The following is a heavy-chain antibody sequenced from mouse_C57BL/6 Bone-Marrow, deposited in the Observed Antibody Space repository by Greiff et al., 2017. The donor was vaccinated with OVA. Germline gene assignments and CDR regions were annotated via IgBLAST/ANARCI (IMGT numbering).Heavy chain of an antibody. D-gene: IGHD2-3*01. V-gene: IGHV1-69*01. J-gene: IGHJ3*01. CDR1: GYTFTSYW. CDR2: IDPSDSYT. Sequence: VQLQQPGAELVMPGASVKLSCKASGYTFTSYWMHWVKQRPGQGLAWIGEIDPSDSYTNYNQKFKGKSTLTVDKSSSTAYMQLSSLTSEDSAVYYCARIYDGYYVLAYWGQGTLVTVSA. CDR3: ARIYDGYYVLAY.